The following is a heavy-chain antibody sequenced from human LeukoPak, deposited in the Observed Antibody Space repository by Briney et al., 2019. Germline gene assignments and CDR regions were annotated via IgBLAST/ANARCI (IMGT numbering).Heavy chain of an antibody. CDR2: IYYSGST. CDR3: ARRSSGWFDY. V-gene: IGHV4-39*01. D-gene: IGHD6-19*01. CDR1: GGSISSSSYY. Sequence: SETLSLTCTVSGGSISSSSYYWGWIRQPPGKGLEWIGSIYYSGSTYYNPSLKSRVTISVDTSKNQFSLKLSSVTAADTAVYYCARRSSGWFDYWGQGTLVTVPS. J-gene: IGHJ4*02.